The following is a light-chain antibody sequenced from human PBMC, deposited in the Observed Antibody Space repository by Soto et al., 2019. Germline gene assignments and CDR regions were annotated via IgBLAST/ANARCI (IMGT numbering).Light chain of an antibody. CDR3: QQRSNWPPGST. J-gene: IGKJ3*01. CDR2: DAS. CDR1: QSVSSY. V-gene: IGKV3-11*01. Sequence: EIVLTQSPATLSLSPGERATLSCRASQSVSSYLAWYQQKPGQAPRRLIYDASNRATGIPARFSGSGSGTDFTLTISSLEPEDFAVYYCQQRSNWPPGSTFGPGTKVDIK.